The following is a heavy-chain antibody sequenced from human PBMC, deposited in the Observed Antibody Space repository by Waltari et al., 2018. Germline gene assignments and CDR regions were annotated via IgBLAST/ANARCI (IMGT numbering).Heavy chain of an antibody. CDR3: ARDGDVWFGEFPFDY. CDR1: GGTFSSYA. CDR2: IIPIFGTA. D-gene: IGHD3-10*01. V-gene: IGHV1-69*14. J-gene: IGHJ4*02. Sequence: QVPLVQSGAEVKKPGSSVKVSCKAYGGTFSSYAIGWVRRAPGQGLEWMGGIIPIFGTANYAQKFQGRVTITADKSTSTAYMELSSLRSEDTAVYYCARDGDVWFGEFPFDYWGQGTLVTVSS.